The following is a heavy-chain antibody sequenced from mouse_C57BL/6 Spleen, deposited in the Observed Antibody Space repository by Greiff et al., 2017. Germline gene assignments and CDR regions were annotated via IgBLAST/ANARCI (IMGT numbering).Heavy chain of an antibody. CDR2: IYPGDGDT. CDR1: GYAFSSSW. J-gene: IGHJ4*01. D-gene: IGHD1-1*01. CDR3: AEDYDGSSGEGSYYYAMDY. V-gene: IGHV1-82*01. Sequence: VQLQQSGPELVKPGASVKISCKASGYAFSSSWMNWVKQRPGQGLEWIGRIYPGDGDTNYNGKFTGKATLTADKSSSTAYMQLSSLTSEDSAVYVSAEDYDGSSGEGSYYYAMDYWGQGTSVTVSS.